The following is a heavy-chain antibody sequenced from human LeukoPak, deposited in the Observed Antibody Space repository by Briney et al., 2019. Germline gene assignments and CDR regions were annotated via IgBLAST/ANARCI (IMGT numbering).Heavy chain of an antibody. CDR3: AKVHVAAPGAAFDI. D-gene: IGHD3-16*01. CDR2: ISGSGGST. Sequence: GGSLRLSCAASGFTFSSYAMGWVRQAPGKGLEWVSAISGSGGSTYYADSVKGRFTISRDNSKSTLYLQMNSLRAEDTAVYYCAKVHVAAPGAAFDIWGQGTMVTVSS. J-gene: IGHJ3*02. CDR1: GFTFSSYA. V-gene: IGHV3-23*01.